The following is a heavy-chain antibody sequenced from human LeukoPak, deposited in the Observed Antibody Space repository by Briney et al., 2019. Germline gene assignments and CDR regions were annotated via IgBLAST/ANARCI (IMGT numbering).Heavy chain of an antibody. D-gene: IGHD6-13*01. CDR1: GFTLSGYW. Sequence: GGSLRLSCAASGFTLSGYWMHWVRQAPGKGLVWVSHINSDGTNARYADSVKGRFTISRDNARNTLYLQMRSLRADDTAVYYCARIGSNAALDYWGQGALVTVSS. CDR2: INSDGTNA. J-gene: IGHJ4*02. CDR3: ARIGSNAALDY. V-gene: IGHV3-74*01.